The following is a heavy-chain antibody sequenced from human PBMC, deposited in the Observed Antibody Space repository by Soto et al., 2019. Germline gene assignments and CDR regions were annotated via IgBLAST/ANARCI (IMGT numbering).Heavy chain of an antibody. D-gene: IGHD4-17*01. CDR2: ISAYNGNT. V-gene: IGHV1-18*01. CDR3: ARDGSLDYGDYPRTDPMGYYYYYGMDV. Sequence: GASVKVSCKASGYTFTSYGISWVRQAPGQGLEWMGWISAYNGNTNYAQKLQGRVTMTTDTSTSTAYMELRSLRSDDTAMYYCARDGSLDYGDYPRTDPMGYYYYYGMDVWGQGTTVTVSS. J-gene: IGHJ6*01. CDR1: GYTFTSYG.